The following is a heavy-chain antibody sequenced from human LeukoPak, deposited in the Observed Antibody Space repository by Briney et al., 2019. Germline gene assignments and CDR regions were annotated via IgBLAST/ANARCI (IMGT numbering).Heavy chain of an antibody. CDR2: ISTDGGTT. CDR1: GFTFSSHW. V-gene: IGHV3-74*01. D-gene: IGHD2-2*01. Sequence: GGSLRLSCEVSGFTFSSHWMHWVRQSPGKGLVWVSRISTDGGTTNYADSVKGRFTISRDNAKNTLYLQMNSLGVEDTAVYYCIRGKWDIVVVSAGSNWFDTWGQGTLVTVSS. J-gene: IGHJ5*02. CDR3: IRGKWDIVVVSAGSNWFDT.